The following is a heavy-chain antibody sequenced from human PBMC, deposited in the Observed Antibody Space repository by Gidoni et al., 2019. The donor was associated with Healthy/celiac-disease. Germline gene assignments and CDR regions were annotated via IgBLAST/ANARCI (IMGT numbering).Heavy chain of an antibody. Sequence: QVQLVESGGGLVKPGGALRRSCAAAGFTSSHYYMSGIRQAPGKGREWVSYISSSSSYTNYADSVKGRFTISRDNAKNSLYLQMNSLRAEDTAVYYCARCGFGELDYYYYYMDVWGKGTTVTVSS. CDR2: ISSSSSYT. D-gene: IGHD3-10*01. V-gene: IGHV3-11*05. J-gene: IGHJ6*03. CDR1: GFTSSHYY. CDR3: ARCGFGELDYYYYYMDV.